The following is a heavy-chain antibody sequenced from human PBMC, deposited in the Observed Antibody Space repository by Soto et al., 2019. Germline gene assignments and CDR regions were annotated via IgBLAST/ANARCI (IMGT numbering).Heavy chain of an antibody. Sequence: GGSLRLSGAASGFTFSRSELHWVLQAPGKGLEWISYISSSGSTAYYASSVEGRFTISRDNANNSVYLQMDSLRAEDTAIYYCTRDAWLPYLSFYWGQGALVTVSS. D-gene: IGHD5-18*01. CDR1: GFTFSRSE. V-gene: IGHV3-48*03. CDR3: TRDAWLPYLSFY. CDR2: ISSSGSTA. J-gene: IGHJ4*02.